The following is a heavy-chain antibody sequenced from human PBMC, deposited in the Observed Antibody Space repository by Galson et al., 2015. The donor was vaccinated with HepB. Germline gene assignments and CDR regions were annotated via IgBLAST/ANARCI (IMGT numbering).Heavy chain of an antibody. Sequence: SVKVSCKASGFTFTSSAMQWVRQARGQRLEWIGWIVVGSGNTNYAQKFQERVTITRDMSTSTAYMELSSLRSEDTAVYYCAAEGATMVRGVREDYYYYGMDVWGQGTTVTVSS. CDR1: GFTFTSSA. CDR3: AAEGATMVRGVREDYYYYGMDV. D-gene: IGHD3-10*01. V-gene: IGHV1-58*02. J-gene: IGHJ6*02. CDR2: IVVGSGNT.